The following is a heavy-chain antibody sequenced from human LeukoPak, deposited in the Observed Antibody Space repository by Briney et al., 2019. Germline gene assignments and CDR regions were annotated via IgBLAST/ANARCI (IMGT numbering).Heavy chain of an antibody. CDR1: GYSISSGYY. CDR3: ARRERDFVVVPAASGWFDP. D-gene: IGHD2-2*01. J-gene: IGHJ5*02. V-gene: IGHV4-38-2*01. Sequence: PSETLSLTCAVSGYSISSGYYWGWIRQTPGKGLEWIGSIYHSGSTYYNPSLKSRVTISVDTSKNQFSLKLSSVTAADTAVYYCARRERDFVVVPAASGWFDPWGQGTLVTVSS. CDR2: IYHSGST.